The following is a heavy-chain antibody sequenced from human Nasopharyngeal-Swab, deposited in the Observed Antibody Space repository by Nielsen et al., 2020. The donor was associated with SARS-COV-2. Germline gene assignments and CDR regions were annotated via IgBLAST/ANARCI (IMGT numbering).Heavy chain of an antibody. D-gene: IGHD2-15*01. CDR1: GFTFSGSA. J-gene: IGHJ5*02. Sequence: GESLKISCAASGFTFSGSAMHWVRQASGKGLEWVGRIRSKANSYATAYAVSVKGRFTISRDDSKNTAYLQMSSLKTEDTAVYYCTSERVVAATAGTWGQGTLVTVSS. V-gene: IGHV3-73*01. CDR3: TSERVVAATAGT. CDR2: IRSKANSYAT.